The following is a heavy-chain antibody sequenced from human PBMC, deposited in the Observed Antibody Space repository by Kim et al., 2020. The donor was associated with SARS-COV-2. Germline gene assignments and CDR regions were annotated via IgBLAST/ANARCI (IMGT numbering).Heavy chain of an antibody. CDR2: INHSGST. Sequence: SETLSRTCAVYGGSFSGYYWSWIRKPPGKGLEWIGEINHSGSTNYNPPLKSRDTISLDTSKNQFSLKLSSVTAADTAWYYCAGGRYGEITIFGVVPCPYYMDVWGKGSTVTVSS. V-gene: IGHV4-34*01. J-gene: IGHJ6*03. CDR3: AGGRYGEITIFGVVPCPYYMDV. CDR1: GGSFSGYY. D-gene: IGHD3-3*01.